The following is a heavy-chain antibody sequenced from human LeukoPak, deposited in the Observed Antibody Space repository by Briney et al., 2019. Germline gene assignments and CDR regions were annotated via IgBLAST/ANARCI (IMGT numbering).Heavy chain of an antibody. CDR2: ISGDGGST. V-gene: IGHV3-43*02. CDR3: ARESETSGWYDY. Sequence: GGSLRLSCAAPGFIFDNYAIHWVRQAPGKGLEWVSLISGDGGSTFYADSVRGRFTISRDNTRKSLSLQMSSMRSEDTALYYCARESETSGWYDYWGQGTLVTVSS. J-gene: IGHJ4*02. D-gene: IGHD6-19*01. CDR1: GFIFDNYA.